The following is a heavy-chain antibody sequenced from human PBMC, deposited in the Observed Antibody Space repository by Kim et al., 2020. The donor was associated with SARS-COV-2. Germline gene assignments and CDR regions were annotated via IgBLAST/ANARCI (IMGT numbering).Heavy chain of an antibody. Sequence: YNPSLKSRVTISVDKSKNQFSLKLSSVTAADTAVYYCARTSPSCPGAFDIWGQGTMVTVSS. J-gene: IGHJ3*02. V-gene: IGHV4-4*02. D-gene: IGHD2-2*01. CDR3: ARTSPSCPGAFDI.